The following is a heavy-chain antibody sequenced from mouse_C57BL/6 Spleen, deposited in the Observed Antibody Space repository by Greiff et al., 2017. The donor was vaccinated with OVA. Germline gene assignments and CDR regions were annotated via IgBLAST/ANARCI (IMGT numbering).Heavy chain of an antibody. J-gene: IGHJ2*01. CDR2: IRLKSDNYAT. CDR1: GFTFSNYW. V-gene: IGHV6-3*01. D-gene: IGHD1-1*01. CDR3: TLLLRDY. Sequence: DVMLVESGGGLVQPGGSMKLSCVASGFTFSNYWMNWVRQSPEKGLEWVAQIRLKSDNYATHYAESVKGRFTISRDDSKSSVYLQMNNLRAEDTGIYYCTLLLRDYWGQGTTLTVSS.